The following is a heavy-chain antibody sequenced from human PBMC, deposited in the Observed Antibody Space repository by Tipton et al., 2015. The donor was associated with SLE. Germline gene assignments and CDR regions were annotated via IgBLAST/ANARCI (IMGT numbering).Heavy chain of an antibody. CDR3: ARGPFQRWPPGAY. CDR2: IADTGSP. J-gene: IGHJ4*02. Sequence: TLSLTCAVYGGSLSGYHWTWIRPPPGQGLEWIGEIADTGSPNYNPSPQSRVTISLETSKSQFSLILNSLTAADTAVYYCARGPFQRWPPGAYWGQGTLVTVSS. D-gene: IGHD6-19*01. CDR1: GGSLSGYH. V-gene: IGHV4-34*01.